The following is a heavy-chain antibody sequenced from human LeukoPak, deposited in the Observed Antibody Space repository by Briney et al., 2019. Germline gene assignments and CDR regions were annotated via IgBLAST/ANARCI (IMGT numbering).Heavy chain of an antibody. J-gene: IGHJ6*02. CDR3: ARFSYGDSTDGYYYYGMDV. CDR1: GYSFTSYW. D-gene: IGHD4-17*01. CDR2: IYPGDSDT. V-gene: IGHV5-51*01. Sequence: GESLKISCKGSGYSFTSYWIGWVRQMPGKGLEWMGIIYPGDSDTRYSPSFQGQVTISADKSISTAYLQWSSLKASDTAMYYCARFSYGDSTDGYYYYGMDVWGQGTTVTVSS.